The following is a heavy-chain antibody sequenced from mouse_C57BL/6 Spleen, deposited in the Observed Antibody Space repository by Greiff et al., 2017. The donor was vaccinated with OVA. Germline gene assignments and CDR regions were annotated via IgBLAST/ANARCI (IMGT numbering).Heavy chain of an antibody. Sequence: VQLQQSGPELVKPGDSVKISCKASGYSFTGYFMNWVMQSHGKSLEWIGRINPYNGDTFYNQKFKGKATLTVDKSSSTAHMELRSLTSEDSAVYYCALDSSGHYYAMDYWGQGTSVTVSS. V-gene: IGHV1-20*01. CDR3: ALDSSGHYYAMDY. CDR2: INPYNGDT. CDR1: GYSFTGYF. J-gene: IGHJ4*01. D-gene: IGHD3-2*02.